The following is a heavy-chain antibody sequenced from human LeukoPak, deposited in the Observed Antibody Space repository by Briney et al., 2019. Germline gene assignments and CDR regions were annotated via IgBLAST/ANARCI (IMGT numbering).Heavy chain of an antibody. CDR3: AGAFTVTTLVY. V-gene: IGHV4-31*03. Sequence: SETLSLTCTVSGGSISSGAYYWSWIRQHPGKGLEWIGYIHDSGSTYYNPSLKSRVIISVDTSNNQFSLKLSSVTAADTAVYYCAGAFTVTTLVYWGQGTLVTVSS. D-gene: IGHD4-17*01. J-gene: IGHJ4*02. CDR2: IHDSGST. CDR1: GGSISSGAYY.